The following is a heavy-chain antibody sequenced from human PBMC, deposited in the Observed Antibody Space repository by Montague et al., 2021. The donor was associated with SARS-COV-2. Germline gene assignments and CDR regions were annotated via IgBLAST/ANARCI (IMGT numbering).Heavy chain of an antibody. CDR3: VRMGAAHRLKHWFDP. CDR1: GGSISSSDSY. Sequence: SETLSLTCTVSGGSISSSDSYWGWIRQHPGKGLEWIGNIYYSGTTYYNPSLKSRITMAVDTSKNQFSLNRISVTAADTAVYSGVRMGAAHRLKHWFDPWGQGALVTVSS. J-gene: IGHJ5*02. D-gene: IGHD1-26*01. CDR2: IYYSGTT. V-gene: IGHV4-39*01.